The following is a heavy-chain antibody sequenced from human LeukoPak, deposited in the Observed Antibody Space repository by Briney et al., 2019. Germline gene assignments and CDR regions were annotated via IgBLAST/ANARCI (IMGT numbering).Heavy chain of an antibody. CDR1: GYTFTSYG. D-gene: IGHD3-10*01. CDR2: ISAYNGNT. CDR3: ARAGTVWFGELLSWFDP. V-gene: IGHV1-18*01. J-gene: IGHJ5*02. Sequence: ASVKVSCKASGYTFTSYGISWVRQAPGQGLECMGWISAYNGNTNYAQKLQGRVTMTTDTSTSTAYMVLRSLRSDDTAVYYCARAGTVWFGELLSWFDPWGQGTLVTVSS.